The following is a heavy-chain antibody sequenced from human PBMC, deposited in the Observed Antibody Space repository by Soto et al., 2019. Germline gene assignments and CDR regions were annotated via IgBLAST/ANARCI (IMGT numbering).Heavy chain of an antibody. Sequence: PGGSLRLSCAASGFTFSPYAMHWVRQAPGKGLEYVSTISSNGSSTYYANSVKGRFTMSRDNSKKTVYLQMGSLTAEDMAVYYCARSPYYYGSGSLHYYGMDVWGQGTTVTVSS. V-gene: IGHV3-64*01. D-gene: IGHD3-10*01. CDR1: GFTFSPYA. J-gene: IGHJ6*02. CDR3: ARSPYYYGSGSLHYYGMDV. CDR2: ISSNGSST.